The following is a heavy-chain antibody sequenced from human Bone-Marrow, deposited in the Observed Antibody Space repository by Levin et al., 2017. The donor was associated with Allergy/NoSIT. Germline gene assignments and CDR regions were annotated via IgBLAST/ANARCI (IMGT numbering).Heavy chain of an antibody. J-gene: IGHJ4*02. D-gene: IGHD6-13*01. V-gene: IGHV4-4*02. Sequence: SETLSLTCAVSDASISSSSWWNWVRQPPGKGLEWIGEIYYNGNTNYNPSLKSRVTISVDKSKNQISLKLRSVTAADTAVYYCARDPVATPGTAFDHWGQGTLVTVSS. CDR3: ARDPVATPGTAFDH. CDR2: IYYNGNT. CDR1: DASISSSSW.